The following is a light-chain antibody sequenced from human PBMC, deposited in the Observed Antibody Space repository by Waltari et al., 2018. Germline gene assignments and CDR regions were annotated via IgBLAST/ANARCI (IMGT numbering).Light chain of an antibody. CDR3: QHYVRLPAT. Sequence: EIVLTQSPGSLSSSPGERVTLSCRASQSVGRALDWYQQKPGQAPRLLIFGASNRATGIPDRCSGSGSETDFSLTISRLEPEDFAVYYCQHYVRLPATFGRGTKVEIK. V-gene: IGKV3-20*01. CDR1: QSVGRA. J-gene: IGKJ1*01. CDR2: GAS.